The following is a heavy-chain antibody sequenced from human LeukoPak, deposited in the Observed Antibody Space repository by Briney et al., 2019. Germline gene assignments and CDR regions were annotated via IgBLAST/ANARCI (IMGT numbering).Heavy chain of an antibody. D-gene: IGHD3-10*01. CDR1: GFTFSSCA. CDR2: ISGSGGST. J-gene: IGHJ3*02. CDR3: AKGGYGSGSYFAFDI. Sequence: GGSLRLSCAASGFTFSSCAMSWVRQAPGKGLEWVSAISGSGGSTYYADSVKGRFTISRDNSKNTLYLQMNSLRAEDTAVYYCAKGGYGSGSYFAFDIWGQGTMVTVSS. V-gene: IGHV3-23*01.